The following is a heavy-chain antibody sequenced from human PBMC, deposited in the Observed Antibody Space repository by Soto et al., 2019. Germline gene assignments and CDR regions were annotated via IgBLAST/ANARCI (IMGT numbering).Heavy chain of an antibody. J-gene: IGHJ4*02. V-gene: IGHV3-48*01. CDR2: ISSSSSTI. D-gene: IGHD5-18*01. CDR1: GFTFSSYS. CDR3: ARDLGYGLFDY. Sequence: EVQLVESGGGLVQPGGSLRLSCAASGFTFSSYSMNWVRQAPGKGLEWVSYISSSSSTIYYADSVKGRFTISRDNAKNSLYLQMISLRAEDTAVYYCARDLGYGLFDYWGQGTLVTFSS.